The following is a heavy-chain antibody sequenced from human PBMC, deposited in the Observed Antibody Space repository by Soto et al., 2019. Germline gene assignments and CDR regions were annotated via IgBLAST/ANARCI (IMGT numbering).Heavy chain of an antibody. V-gene: IGHV1-69*13. CDR3: ARAAGVTSLGGSGSYPSPIYYYYGMDV. Sequence: SVKVSCKASGGTFSSYAISWVRQAPGQGLEWMGGIIPIFGTANYAQKFQGRVTITADESTSTAYMELSSLRSEDTAVYYCARAAGVTSLGGSGSYPSPIYYYYGMDVWGQGTTVTVSS. D-gene: IGHD3-10*01. CDR2: IIPIFGTA. CDR1: GGTFSSYA. J-gene: IGHJ6*02.